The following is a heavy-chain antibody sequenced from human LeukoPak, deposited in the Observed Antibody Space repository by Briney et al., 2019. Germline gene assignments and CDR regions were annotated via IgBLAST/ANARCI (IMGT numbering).Heavy chain of an antibody. CDR2: IYHSGST. V-gene: IGHV4-38-2*02. Sequence: PSETLSLTCTVSGYSISSGYYWGWIRQPPGKGLEWIGSIYHSGSTYYDPSLKSRVTISVDTSKNQFSLKLSSVTAADTAVYYCARHRRNYYYYYMDVWGKGTTVTISS. CDR3: ARHRRNYYYYYMDV. CDR1: GYSISSGYY. J-gene: IGHJ6*03.